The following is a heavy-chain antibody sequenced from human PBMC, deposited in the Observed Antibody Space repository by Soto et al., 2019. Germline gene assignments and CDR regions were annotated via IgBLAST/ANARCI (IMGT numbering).Heavy chain of an antibody. J-gene: IGHJ6*02. Sequence: GGSLRLSCAASGFTFSGSAMHWVRQASGKGLEWVGRIRSKANSYATAYAASVKGRFTISRDDSKNTAYLQMNSLKTEDTAVYYCAREGLVLVPTTVNSDYYYYAMDVWGQGTTVTVSS. V-gene: IGHV3-73*01. D-gene: IGHD2-2*01. CDR1: GFTFSGSA. CDR3: AREGLVLVPTTVNSDYYYYAMDV. CDR2: IRSKANSYAT.